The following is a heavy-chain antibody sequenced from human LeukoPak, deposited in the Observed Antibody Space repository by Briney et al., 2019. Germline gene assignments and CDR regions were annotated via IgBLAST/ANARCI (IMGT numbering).Heavy chain of an antibody. J-gene: IGHJ4*02. CDR3: ARKVAGTWSSDY. D-gene: IGHD6-19*01. CDR2: MYYSGST. CDR1: GGSISSYY. Sequence: SETLSLTCTVSGGSISSYYWSWIRQPPGKGLEWIGYMYYSGSTNYNPSLKSRVTISVDTSKNQFSLKLSSVTTADTAVYYCARKVAGTWSSDYWGQGTLVTVSS. V-gene: IGHV4-59*01.